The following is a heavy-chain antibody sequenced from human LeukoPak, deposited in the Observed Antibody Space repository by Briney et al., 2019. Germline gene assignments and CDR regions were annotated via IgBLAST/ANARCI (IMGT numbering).Heavy chain of an antibody. D-gene: IGHD2-2*02. CDR1: GYSISSGYY. Sequence: SETLSLTCAVSGYSISSGYYWGWMRQPPGKGLEWIGSIYHSGSTYYNPSLKSRVTISVDTSKNQFSLKLSSVTAADTAVYYCALNPGGGYCSSTSCYISAFDIWGHGPMVTVSS. V-gene: IGHV4-38-2*01. CDR2: IYHSGST. CDR3: ALNPGGGYCSSTSCYISAFDI. J-gene: IGHJ3*02.